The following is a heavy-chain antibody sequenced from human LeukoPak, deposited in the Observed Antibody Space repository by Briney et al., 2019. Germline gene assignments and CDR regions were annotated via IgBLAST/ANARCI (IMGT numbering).Heavy chain of an antibody. Sequence: ASVKVSCKASGYTFTSYDINWVRQAPGQGLEWMGWINPNSGGAKYAQKFQGRVTMTGDTATGTAYMELSGLTSDDTAVYYCARGRGVAVTGTIDYWGQGTLVTVSP. CDR2: INPNSGGA. J-gene: IGHJ4*02. D-gene: IGHD6-19*01. CDR3: ARGRGVAVTGTIDY. V-gene: IGHV1-2*02. CDR1: GYTFTSYD.